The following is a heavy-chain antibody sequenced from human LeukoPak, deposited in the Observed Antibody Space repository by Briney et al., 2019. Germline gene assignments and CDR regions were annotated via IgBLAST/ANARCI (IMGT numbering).Heavy chain of an antibody. J-gene: IGHJ5*02. CDR2: IYYSGST. CDR1: GGSITSSSYY. CDR3: ASVRGYSSGWYASGFDP. D-gene: IGHD6-19*01. Sequence: PSETLSLTCTVSGGSITSSSYYRGWIRQPPGKGPEWIGSIYYSGSTNYNPSLKSRVTISLDTSKNQFSLKLTSVTAADTAVYYCASVRGYSSGWYASGFDPRGQGTLVTVSS. V-gene: IGHV4-39*07.